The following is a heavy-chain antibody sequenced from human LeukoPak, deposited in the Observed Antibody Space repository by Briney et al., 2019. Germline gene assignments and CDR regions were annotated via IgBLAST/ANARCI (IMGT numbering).Heavy chain of an antibody. Sequence: ASVKVSCKASGYTFTSYYMHWVRQAPGQGLEWMGWISAYNGNTNYAQKLQGRVTMTTDTSTSTAYMELRSLRSDDTAVYYCAREEDGSGSYLWGQGTLVTVSS. V-gene: IGHV1-18*04. CDR2: ISAYNGNT. CDR3: AREEDGSGSYL. D-gene: IGHD3-10*01. J-gene: IGHJ4*02. CDR1: GYTFTSYY.